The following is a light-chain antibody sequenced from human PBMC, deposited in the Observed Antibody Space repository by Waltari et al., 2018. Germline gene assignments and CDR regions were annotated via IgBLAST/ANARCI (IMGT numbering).Light chain of an antibody. CDR1: HSLSTNY. CDR2: GAS. Sequence: EIVLTQSPGTLSLSPGERATLSCRASHSLSTNYLAWYQQKPGQPPSLLIYGASSRATGIPDRFRGGGSGTDFTLTISRLEPEDFAVYYCQRYGTSGTFGQGTKVEI. J-gene: IGKJ1*01. CDR3: QRYGTSGT. V-gene: IGKV3-20*01.